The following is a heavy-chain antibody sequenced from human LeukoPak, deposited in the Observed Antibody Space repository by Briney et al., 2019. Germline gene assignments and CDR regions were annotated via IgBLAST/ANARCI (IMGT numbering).Heavy chain of an antibody. CDR1: GFTFSSYA. Sequence: PGGSLRLSCAASGFTFSSYAMSWVRQAPGKGLEWVGRIKSKTDGGTTDYAAPVKGRFTISRDDSKNTLYLQMNSLKTEDTAVYYCTAHAPIYSGSQSWFDPWGQGTLVTVSS. CDR2: IKSKTDGGTT. D-gene: IGHD1-26*01. CDR3: TAHAPIYSGSQSWFDP. J-gene: IGHJ5*02. V-gene: IGHV3-15*01.